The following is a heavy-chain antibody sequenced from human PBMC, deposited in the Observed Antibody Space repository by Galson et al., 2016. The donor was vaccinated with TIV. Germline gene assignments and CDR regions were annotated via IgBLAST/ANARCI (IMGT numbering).Heavy chain of an antibody. CDR2: MNPNSGNT. J-gene: IGHJ4*02. CDR1: GYTFTSYD. CDR3: ARSGDYGDY. V-gene: IGHV1-8*02. Sequence: SVKVSCKASGYTFTSYDINWVRQATGQGLEWMGWMNPNSGNTGYAQKFRGRVTMTRNTSVRTAYMELSSPRSEGTAVYYCARSGDYGDYWGQGTLVTVSS. D-gene: IGHD4-17*01.